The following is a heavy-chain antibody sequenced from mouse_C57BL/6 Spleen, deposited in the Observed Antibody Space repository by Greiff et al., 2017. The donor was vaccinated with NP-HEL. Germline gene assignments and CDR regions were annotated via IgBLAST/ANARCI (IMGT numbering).Heavy chain of an antibody. V-gene: IGHV5-4*03. CDR2: ISDGGSYT. J-gene: IGHJ4*01. CDR1: GFTFSSYA. Sequence: EVKLQESGGGLVKPGGSLKLSCAASGFTFSSYAMSWVRQTPEKRLEWVATISDGGSYTYYPDNVKGRFTISRDNAKNNRYLQMSHLKSEDTAMYYCARNRPLYYSNYKGYAMDYWGQGTSVTVSS. CDR3: ARNRPLYYSNYKGYAMDY. D-gene: IGHD2-5*01.